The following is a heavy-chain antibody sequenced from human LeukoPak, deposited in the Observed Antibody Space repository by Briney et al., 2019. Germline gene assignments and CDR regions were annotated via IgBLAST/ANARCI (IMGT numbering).Heavy chain of an antibody. CDR2: IIPIFGTA. V-gene: IGHV1-69*05. D-gene: IGHD2-15*01. J-gene: IGHJ5*02. Sequence: SVKVSCKASGGTFSSYAVSWVRQAPGQGLEWMGGIIPIFGTANYAQKLQGRVTMTTDTSTSTAYMELRSLRSDDTAVYYCARDYCSGGSCYGFDPWGQGTLVTVSS. CDR1: GGTFSSYA. CDR3: ARDYCSGGSCYGFDP.